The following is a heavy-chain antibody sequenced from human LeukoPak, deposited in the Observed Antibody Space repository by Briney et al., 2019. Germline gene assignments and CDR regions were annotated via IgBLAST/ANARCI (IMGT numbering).Heavy chain of an antibody. CDR1: GGSISSGGYS. CDR2: IYHSGST. CDR3: ARDKLRYWFDP. V-gene: IGHV4-30-2*01. J-gene: IGHJ5*02. D-gene: IGHD1-26*01. Sequence: PSETLSLTCAVSGGSISSGGYSWSWIRQPPGKGLAWIGYIYHSGSTYYNPSLKSRVTISVDRSKNQFSLKLSSVTAADTAVYYCARDKLRYWFDPWGQGTLVTVSS.